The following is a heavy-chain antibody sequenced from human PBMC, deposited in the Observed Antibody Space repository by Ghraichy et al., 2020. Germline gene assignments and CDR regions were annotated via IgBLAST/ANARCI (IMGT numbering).Heavy chain of an antibody. CDR2: ISGSGGST. CDR3: AKDEGYCSSTSCQYYFDY. D-gene: IGHD2-2*01. CDR1: GFTFSSYA. Sequence: GSLRLSCAASGFTFSSYAMSWVRQAPGKGLEWVSAISGSGGSTYYADSVKGRFTISRDNSKNTLYLQMNSLRAEDTAVYYCAKDEGYCSSTSCQYYFDYWGQGTLVTVSS. J-gene: IGHJ4*02. V-gene: IGHV3-23*01.